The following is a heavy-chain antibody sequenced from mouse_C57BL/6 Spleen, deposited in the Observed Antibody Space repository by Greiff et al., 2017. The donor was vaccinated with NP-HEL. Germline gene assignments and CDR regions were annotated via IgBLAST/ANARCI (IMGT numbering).Heavy chain of an antibody. CDR2: IDPSDSYT. J-gene: IGHJ2*01. D-gene: IGHD2-4*01. CDR1: GYTFTSYW. V-gene: IGHV1-69*01. Sequence: QVHVKQPGAELVMPGASVKLSCKASGYTFTSYWMHWVKQRPGQGLEWIGEIDPSDSYTNYNQKFKGKSTLTVDKSSSTAYMQLSSLTSEDSAVYYCARSPPDSALDYWGQGTTLTVSS. CDR3: ARSPPDSALDY.